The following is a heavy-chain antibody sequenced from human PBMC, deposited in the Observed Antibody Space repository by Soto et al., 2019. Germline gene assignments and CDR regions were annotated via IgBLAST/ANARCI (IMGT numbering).Heavy chain of an antibody. D-gene: IGHD1-1*01. CDR2: IYYSGNP. J-gene: IGHJ4*02. CDR1: GASINNYY. Sequence: PSETLSLTCNVSGASINNYYWGWMRQPPGKGLEWIGYIYYSGNPNYNPSLKSRVTIAKDTSKNQVVLTMTNMDPVDTAIYYCAHRADINGNWNGGYFDYWGQGALVTVSS. CDR3: AHRADINGNWNGGYFDY. V-gene: IGHV4-59*01.